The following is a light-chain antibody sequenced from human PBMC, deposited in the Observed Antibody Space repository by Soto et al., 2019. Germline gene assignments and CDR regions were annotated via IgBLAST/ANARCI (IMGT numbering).Light chain of an antibody. V-gene: IGKV1-39*01. Sequence: DIPMTQSPSSLSASEGDRVTITCRASQSISSYLNWYQQKQGKAPKLLIYAASSLQRGVPSRFTGSGSGTDFTLTISSLQPEDSATYFCQQSYTTLYTFGQGTKLEIK. CDR1: QSISSY. J-gene: IGKJ2*01. CDR3: QQSYTTLYT. CDR2: AAS.